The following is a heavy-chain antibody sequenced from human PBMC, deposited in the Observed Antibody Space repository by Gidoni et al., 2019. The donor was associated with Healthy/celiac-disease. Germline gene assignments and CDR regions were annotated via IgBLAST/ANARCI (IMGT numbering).Heavy chain of an antibody. CDR1: GGSISSRSYY. V-gene: IGHV4-39*07. CDR2: IYYSGST. CDR3: ARDTTQRDGYNYGWYYYYYGMDV. J-gene: IGHJ6*02. D-gene: IGHD5-12*01. Sequence: QLQLQESGPGLVKPSETLSLTCTVSGGSISSRSYYWGWIRQPPGKGLEWIGSIYYSGSTYYNPSLKSRVTISVDTSKNQFSLKLSSVTAADTAVYYCARDTTQRDGYNYGWYYYYYGMDVWGQGTTVTVSS.